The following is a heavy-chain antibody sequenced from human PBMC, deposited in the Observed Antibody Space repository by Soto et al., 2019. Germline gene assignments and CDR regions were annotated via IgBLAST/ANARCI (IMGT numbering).Heavy chain of an antibody. D-gene: IGHD6-13*01. J-gene: IGHJ4*02. V-gene: IGHV3-23*01. CDR1: GFSFSNYV. Sequence: PGGSLRLSCAASGFSFSNYVMTWVRQAPGKGLECVSVISETGGYTYYADSVKGRFTISRDISKNTLFLQMSTLGVEDTAVYYCAKKVPGIRPLDGWGQGTLVTVSS. CDR3: AKKVPGIRPLDG. CDR2: ISETGGYT.